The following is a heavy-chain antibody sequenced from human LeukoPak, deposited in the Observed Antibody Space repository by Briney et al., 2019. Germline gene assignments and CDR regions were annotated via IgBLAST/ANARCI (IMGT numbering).Heavy chain of an antibody. D-gene: IGHD3-22*01. Sequence: SETLSLTCAVYGGSFSGYSCSWIRQSPGKGLEWNGEINHSGTTNYSPSLKSRVTISVDTSKSQFSLKLSSVTAADTAVYYCARETYYDSSGLVLDIWGQGTMVTVSS. J-gene: IGHJ3*02. V-gene: IGHV4-34*01. CDR3: ARETYYDSSGLVLDI. CDR2: INHSGTT. CDR1: GGSFSGYS.